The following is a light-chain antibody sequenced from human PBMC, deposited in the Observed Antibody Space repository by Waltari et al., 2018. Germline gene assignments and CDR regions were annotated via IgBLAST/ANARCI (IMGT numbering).Light chain of an antibody. V-gene: IGKV1-9*01. Sequence: DIQLTQSPSFLPASVGDRGTITCRASQGVRSSLAWYQQKPGISPKLLIYGASTLHSGVPSRFSGSGSGTEFTLTISSLQPEDFATYYCLQFNSFPLTFGGGTKVEIK. CDR3: LQFNSFPLT. CDR1: QGVRSS. J-gene: IGKJ4*01. CDR2: GAS.